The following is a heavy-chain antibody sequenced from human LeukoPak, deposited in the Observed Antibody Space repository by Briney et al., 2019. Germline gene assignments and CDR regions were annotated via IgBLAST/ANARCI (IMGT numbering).Heavy chain of an antibody. D-gene: IGHD3-10*01. J-gene: IGHJ6*03. CDR2: ISYDGSNK. V-gene: IGHV3-30*18. CDR3: AKSGVVWFGEFSPKRCYYMDV. Sequence: GGSLRLSCAASGFTFDDYAMSWVRQAPGKGLEWVAVISYDGSNKYYADSVKGRFTISRDNSKNTLYLQMNSLRAEDTAVYYCAKSGVVWFGEFSPKRCYYMDVWGKGTTVTVSS. CDR1: GFTFDDYA.